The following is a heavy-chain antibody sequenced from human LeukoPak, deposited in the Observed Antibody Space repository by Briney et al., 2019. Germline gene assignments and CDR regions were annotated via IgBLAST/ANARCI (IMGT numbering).Heavy chain of an antibody. CDR3: ARDQGAVSWWDY. Sequence: PGGSLRLSCAASGFTFSSYAMSWVRQAPGKGLEWISAVSGSGDSTNYADSVKGRFTISRDNSKNTLYLQMNSLRDEDTAVYYCARDQGAVSWWDYWGQGTLVTVSS. V-gene: IGHV3-23*01. CDR1: GFTFSSYA. CDR2: VSGSGDST. J-gene: IGHJ4*02. D-gene: IGHD6-13*01.